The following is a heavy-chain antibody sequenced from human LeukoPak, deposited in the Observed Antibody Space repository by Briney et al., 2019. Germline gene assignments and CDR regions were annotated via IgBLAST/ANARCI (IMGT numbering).Heavy chain of an antibody. CDR3: ARVNYYYYYMDV. Sequence: SETLSLTCTVSGGSISSSSYYWTLIRQPAGKGLEWIGRIYTSGGTNYNPSLKSRATMSVDTSKNQLSLKLSSVTAADTAVYYCARVNYYYYYMDVWGKGTTVTISS. V-gene: IGHV4-61*02. CDR2: IYTSGGT. J-gene: IGHJ6*03. CDR1: GGSISSSSYY.